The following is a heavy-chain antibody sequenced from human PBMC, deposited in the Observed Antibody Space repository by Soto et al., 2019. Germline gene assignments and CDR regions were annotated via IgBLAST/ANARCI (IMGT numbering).Heavy chain of an antibody. Sequence: PGGSLRLSCAASGFTFSSYGMHWVRQAPGKGLEWVAVISYDGSNKYYADSVKGRFTISRDNSKNTLYLQMNSLRAEDTAVYYCAKESGYSYGYELDYWGQGTLVTVS. J-gene: IGHJ4*02. CDR1: GFTFSSYG. CDR3: AKESGYSYGYELDY. V-gene: IGHV3-30*18. CDR2: ISYDGSNK. D-gene: IGHD5-18*01.